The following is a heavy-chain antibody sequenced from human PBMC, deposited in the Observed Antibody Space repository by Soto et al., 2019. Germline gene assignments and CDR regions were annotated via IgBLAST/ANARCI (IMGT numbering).Heavy chain of an antibody. CDR1: GGSISSGGYY. J-gene: IGHJ4*02. V-gene: IGHV4-31*03. D-gene: IGHD3-9*01. CDR3: ARVALRYFDWLLSYFDY. Sequence: QVQLQESGPGLVKPSQTLSLTCTVSGGSISSGGYYWSWIRQHPGKGLEWIGYIYYSGSTYYNPSLKSRVTLSVDTSKNQFSLKLSSVTAADTAVYYCARVALRYFDWLLSYFDYWGQGTLVTVSS. CDR2: IYYSGST.